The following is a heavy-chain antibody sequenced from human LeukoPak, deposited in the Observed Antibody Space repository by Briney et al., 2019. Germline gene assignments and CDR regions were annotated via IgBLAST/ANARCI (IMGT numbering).Heavy chain of an antibody. CDR2: INPNSGDT. Sequence: ASVKVSCKASEYTFSVYHIHWVRLAPGQGLEWMAWINPNSGDTNYAQKFQGRVTMTTDTSTSTAYLELRSLTSEDTAVYYCARRFCSSVSCYDDDAFDVWGQGTLVTVSS. CDR3: ARRFCSSVSCYDDDAFDV. CDR1: EYTFSVYH. D-gene: IGHD2-2*01. V-gene: IGHV1-2*02. J-gene: IGHJ3*01.